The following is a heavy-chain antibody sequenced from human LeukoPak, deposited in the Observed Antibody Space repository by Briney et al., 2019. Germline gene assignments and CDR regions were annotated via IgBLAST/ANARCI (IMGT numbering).Heavy chain of an antibody. D-gene: IGHD3-22*01. CDR2: ISGSGGST. J-gene: IGHJ3*02. V-gene: IGHV3-23*01. CDR1: GFTFSSYA. CDR3: AKDYYEEGAFDI. Sequence: GGSLRLSCAASGFTFSSYAMSWVRQAPGKGLEWVSAISGSGGSTYYADSVKGRFNISRDNSKNTLYLQMNSLRAEDTAVYYCAKDYYEEGAFDIWGQGTMVTVSS.